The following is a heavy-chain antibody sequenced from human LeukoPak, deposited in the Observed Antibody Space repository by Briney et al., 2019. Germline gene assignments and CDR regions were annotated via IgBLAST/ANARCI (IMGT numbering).Heavy chain of an antibody. CDR3: ARVIAAAGTDAFDI. Sequence: PSETLSLTCTVSSGSISSYYWSWIRQPPGKGLEWIGYIYYSGSTNYNPSLKSRVTISVDTSKNQLSLKLSSVTAADTAVYYCARVIAAAGTDAFDIWGQGTMVTVSS. CDR2: IYYSGST. J-gene: IGHJ3*02. D-gene: IGHD6-13*01. V-gene: IGHV4-59*01. CDR1: SGSISSYY.